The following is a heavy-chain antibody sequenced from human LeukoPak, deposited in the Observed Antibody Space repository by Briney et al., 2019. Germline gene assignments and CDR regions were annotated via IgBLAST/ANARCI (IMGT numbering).Heavy chain of an antibody. CDR3: ARARGTMIVVVITYIDY. D-gene: IGHD3-22*01. V-gene: IGHV4-38-2*02. Sequence: PSETLSLTCTVSGYSISSGYYWGWIRQPPGKGLEWIGSIYHSGSTYYNPSLKSRVTISVDMSKNQFSLKLSSVTAADTAVYYCARARGTMIVVVITYIDYWGQGTLVTVSS. CDR1: GYSISSGYY. CDR2: IYHSGST. J-gene: IGHJ4*02.